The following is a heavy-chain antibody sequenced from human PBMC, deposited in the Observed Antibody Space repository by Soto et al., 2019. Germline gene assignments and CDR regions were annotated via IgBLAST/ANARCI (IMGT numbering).Heavy chain of an antibody. CDR2: ISSSGSTI. Sequence: LRLSCAASGFKFSNYAMNWVRQAPGKGLEWVSYISSSGSTIYYADSVKGRFTISRDNAKNSLYLQMNSLRAEDTAVYYCARYSSPRYYYYGMDVWGQGTTVTVSS. V-gene: IGHV3-48*03. J-gene: IGHJ6*02. CDR3: ARYSSPRYYYYGMDV. CDR1: GFKFSNYA. D-gene: IGHD2-15*01.